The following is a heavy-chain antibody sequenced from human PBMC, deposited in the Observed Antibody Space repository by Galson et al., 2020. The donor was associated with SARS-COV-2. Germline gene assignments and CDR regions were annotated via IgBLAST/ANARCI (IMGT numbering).Heavy chain of an antibody. V-gene: IGHV1-24*01. CDR3: ATTSRGRWYPSDAFDI. D-gene: IGHD2-15*01. CDR2: FDPEDGET. J-gene: IGHJ3*02. CDR1: GYTLTELS. Sequence: ASVKVSCKVSGYTLTELSMHWVRQAPGKGLEWMGGFDPEDGETIYAQKFQGRVTMTEDTSTDTAYMELSSLRSEDTAVYYCATTSRGRWYPSDAFDIWGQGTMVTVSS.